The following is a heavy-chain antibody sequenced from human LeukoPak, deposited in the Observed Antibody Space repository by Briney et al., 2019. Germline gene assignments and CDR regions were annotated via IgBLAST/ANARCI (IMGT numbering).Heavy chain of an antibody. CDR2: MYSGGKT. J-gene: IGHJ5*02. Sequence: PGGSLRLSCAASGFTVSSSYMSWVRQAPGKGLEWVSVMYSGGKTYYADSVKGRFTISRDNSKNTLHLQMNSLRAEDTAVYYCVREGYNNTWYRSWGQGTLVTVSS. CDR1: GFTVSSSY. CDR3: VREGYNNTWYRS. V-gene: IGHV3-53*01. D-gene: IGHD6-13*01.